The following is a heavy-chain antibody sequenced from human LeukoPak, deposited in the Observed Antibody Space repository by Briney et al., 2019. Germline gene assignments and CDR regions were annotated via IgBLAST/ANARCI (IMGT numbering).Heavy chain of an antibody. Sequence: SVKVSCKASGGTFSSYGISWVRQAPGQGLEWMGRIIPILGIANYAQKFQGRVTITADKSTSTAYMELSSLRSEDTAVYYCARGSSSYYYYGMDVWGQGTTVTVSS. J-gene: IGHJ6*02. D-gene: IGHD6-6*01. CDR2: IIPILGIA. CDR3: ARGSSSYYYYGMDV. V-gene: IGHV1-69*04. CDR1: GGTFSSYG.